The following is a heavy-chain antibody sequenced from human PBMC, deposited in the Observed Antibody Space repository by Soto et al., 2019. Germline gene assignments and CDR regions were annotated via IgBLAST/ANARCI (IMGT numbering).Heavy chain of an antibody. D-gene: IGHD6-13*01. V-gene: IGHV1-18*04. CDR1: GYTFTGYY. Sequence: ASVKVSCKASGYTFTGYYMHWVRQAPGQGLEWMGWISAYNGNTNYAQKLQGRVTMTTDTSTSTAYMELRSLRSDDTAVYYCARDPDSSSSGYWGQGTLVTVSS. J-gene: IGHJ4*02. CDR2: ISAYNGNT. CDR3: ARDPDSSSSGY.